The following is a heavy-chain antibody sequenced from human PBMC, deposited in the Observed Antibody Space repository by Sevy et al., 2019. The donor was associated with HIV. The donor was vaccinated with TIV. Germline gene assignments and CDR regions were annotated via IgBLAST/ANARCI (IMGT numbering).Heavy chain of an antibody. CDR2: IHYRGTT. V-gene: IGHV4-59*01. J-gene: IGHJ6*02. CDR3: VREKSSTVTTDGMDV. CDR1: GGSISTYY. Sequence: SETLSLTCTVSGGSISTYYWGWVRQSPGKGLEWIGYIHYRGTTNYNPSLRSRVTISVDTSKNQFSLRLSSVSAADTAIYYCVREKSSTVTTDGMDVWGQGTTVTVSS. D-gene: IGHD4-17*01.